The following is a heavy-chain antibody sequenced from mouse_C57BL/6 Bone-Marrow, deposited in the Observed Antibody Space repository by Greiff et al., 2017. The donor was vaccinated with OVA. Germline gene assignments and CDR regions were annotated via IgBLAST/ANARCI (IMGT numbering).Heavy chain of an antibody. CDR2: ISDGGSYT. V-gene: IGHV5-4*01. CDR3: ARDHITTVVADWYFDV. D-gene: IGHD1-1*01. Sequence: EVHLVESGGGLVKPGGSLKLSCAASGFTFSSYAMSWVRQTPEKRLEWVATISDGGSYTYYPDNVKGRFTISRDNAKNNLYLQMIHLKSEDTAMYYCARDHITTVVADWYFDVWGTGTTVTVSS. J-gene: IGHJ1*03. CDR1: GFTFSSYA.